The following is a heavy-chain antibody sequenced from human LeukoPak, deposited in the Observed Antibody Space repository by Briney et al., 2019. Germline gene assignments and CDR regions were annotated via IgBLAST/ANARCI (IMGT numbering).Heavy chain of an antibody. CDR3: ARALSRGYKNYYYYMDV. CDR1: GYTFTSYD. CDR2: MNPNSGNT. D-gene: IGHD3-22*01. V-gene: IGHV1-8*01. Sequence: GASVKLSCKASGYTFTSYDINWVRQPTGQGLEWMGWMNPNSGNTGYEQKFQGRVTMTRNTSISTAYMELSSLRSEDTAVYYCARALSRGYKNYYYYMDVWGKRTTVTVSS. J-gene: IGHJ6*03.